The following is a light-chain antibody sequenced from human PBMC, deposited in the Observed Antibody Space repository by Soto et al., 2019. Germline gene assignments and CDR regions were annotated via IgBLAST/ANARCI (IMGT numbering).Light chain of an antibody. Sequence: EIVLTQSPGTLSLSPGERATLSCRASQSISSNYLAWYQQKPGQAPRLLISGASSRATGIPDRLSGSGSGTDFTLTSSRLEPEEFAVDYCQQYGSSPQTFGQGTKVEIK. CDR2: GAS. CDR3: QQYGSSPQT. V-gene: IGKV3-20*01. J-gene: IGKJ1*01. CDR1: QSISSNY.